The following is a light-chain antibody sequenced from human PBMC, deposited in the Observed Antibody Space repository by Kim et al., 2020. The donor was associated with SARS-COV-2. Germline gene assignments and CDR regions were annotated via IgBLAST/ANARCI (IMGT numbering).Light chain of an antibody. CDR1: QSISSY. CDR2: AAS. CDR3: QQSYSSLRWT. Sequence: DIQMTQSPSSLSASVGDRVTITCRASQSISSYLNWYQQKPGKAPKLLIYAASSLQSGVPSRFSGSGSGTDFTLTISSLQPDDFATYYCQQSYSSLRWTFGQGTKVDIK. V-gene: IGKV1-39*01. J-gene: IGKJ1*01.